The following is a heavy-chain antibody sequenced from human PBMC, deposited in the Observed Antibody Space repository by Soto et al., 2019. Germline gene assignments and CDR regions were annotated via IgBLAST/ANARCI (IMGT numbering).Heavy chain of an antibody. J-gene: IGHJ6*03. CDR2: INAGNGNT. CDR1: GYTFTSYA. CDR3: AIDQGPRGQLVNHAHSYYYMDV. D-gene: IGHD6-13*01. V-gene: IGHV1-3*01. Sequence: ASVKVSCKASGYTFTSYAMHWVRQAPGQRLEWMGWINAGNGNTKYSQKFQGRVTITRDTSASTAYMELSSLRSEDTAVYYCAIDQGPRGQLVNHAHSYYYMDVGGKGTRVTVSS.